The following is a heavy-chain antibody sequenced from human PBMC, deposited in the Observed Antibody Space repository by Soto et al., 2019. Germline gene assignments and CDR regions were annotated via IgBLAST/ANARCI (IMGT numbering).Heavy chain of an antibody. CDR2: INSDGSST. Sequence: GGSLRLSCAASGFTFSSYWMHWVRQAPGKGLVWVSRINSDGSSTSYADSVKGRFTISRDNAKNTLYLQMNGLRAEDTAVYYCVRESLEVAAATRGDSWGQGNLVSVSS. J-gene: IGHJ4*02. V-gene: IGHV3-74*01. CDR1: GFTFSSYW. D-gene: IGHD2-15*01. CDR3: VRESLEVAAATRGDS.